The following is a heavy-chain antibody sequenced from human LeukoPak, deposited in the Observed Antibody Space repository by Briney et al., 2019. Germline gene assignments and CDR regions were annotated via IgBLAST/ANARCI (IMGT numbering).Heavy chain of an antibody. CDR2: ISGSGGRT. J-gene: IGHJ4*02. D-gene: IGHD6-19*01. CDR3: AKDFRPIAVAATQGLDY. CDR1: GFAFSSYV. V-gene: IGHV3-23*01. Sequence: QAGGSLRLSCAASGFAFSSYVMSWVRQAPGKGLEWVSSISGSGGRTYYADSVKGRFTISRDNSKNTLYVQMNSLRADDTAVYYCAKDFRPIAVAATQGLDYWGQGTLVTVSS.